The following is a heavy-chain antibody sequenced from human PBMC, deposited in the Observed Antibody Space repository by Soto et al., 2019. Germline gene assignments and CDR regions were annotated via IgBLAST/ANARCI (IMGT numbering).Heavy chain of an antibody. CDR1: GFTFTTYA. Sequence: PGGSLRLSCAASGFTFTTYAMSWVRQAPGKGLEWVSGISGSGGTTYYADSVKGRFTISRDNSKNTLSLQMNSLRAEDTAVYYCAKDPSGYDSLYYFYYWGQGTLVTVSS. V-gene: IGHV3-23*01. CDR2: ISGSGGTT. J-gene: IGHJ4*02. D-gene: IGHD5-12*01. CDR3: AKDPSGYDSLYYFYY.